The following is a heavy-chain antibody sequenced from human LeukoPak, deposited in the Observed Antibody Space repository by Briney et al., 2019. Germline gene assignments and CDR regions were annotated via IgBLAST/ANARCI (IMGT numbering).Heavy chain of an antibody. CDR3: AKDSGRSGSYYGMDV. D-gene: IGHD1-26*01. J-gene: IGHJ6*02. V-gene: IGHV3-23*01. Sequence: GGSLRLSCAASGSTFSSYAMSWVRQAPGKGLEWVSAISGSGGSTYYADSVKGRFTISRDNSKNTLYLQMNSLRAEDTAVYYCAKDSGRSGSYYGMDVWGQGTTVTVSS. CDR1: GSTFSSYA. CDR2: ISGSGGST.